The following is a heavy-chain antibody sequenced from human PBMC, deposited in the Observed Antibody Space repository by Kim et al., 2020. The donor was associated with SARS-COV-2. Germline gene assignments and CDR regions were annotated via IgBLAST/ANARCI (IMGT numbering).Heavy chain of an antibody. CDR2: IYYSGST. D-gene: IGHD1-1*01. CDR3: ARRPERGGFDY. CDR1: GGSISSSSYY. J-gene: IGHJ4*02. Sequence: SETLSLTCTVSGGSISSSSYYWGWIRQPPGKGLEWIGSIYYSGSTYYNPSLKSRVTISVDTSKNQFSLKLSSVTAADTAVYYCARRPERGGFDYWGQGTLVTVSS. V-gene: IGHV4-39*01.